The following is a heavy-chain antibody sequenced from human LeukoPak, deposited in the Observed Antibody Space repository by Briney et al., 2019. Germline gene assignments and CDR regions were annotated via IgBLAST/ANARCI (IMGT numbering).Heavy chain of an antibody. CDR1: GFTFSSYW. D-gene: IGHD2-21*02. CDR3: VRGLCGGDCYFDYFDY. V-gene: IGHV3-7*01. J-gene: IGHJ4*02. Sequence: GGSLRLSCAASGFTFSSYWMNWVRQAPGKGLEWVANIKQDGSEKYYVDSVKGRFTISRDNAKNSLYLQMNSLRAEDTAVYYCVRGLCGGDCYFDYFDYWGQGTLVTVSS. CDR2: IKQDGSEK.